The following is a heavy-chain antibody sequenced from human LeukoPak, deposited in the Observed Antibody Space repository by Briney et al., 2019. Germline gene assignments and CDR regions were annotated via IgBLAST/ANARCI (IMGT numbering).Heavy chain of an antibody. D-gene: IGHD4-17*01. J-gene: IGHJ4*02. V-gene: IGHV4-39*07. Sequence: SETLSLTCAVSGDSISSSSSYWGWIRQPPGKGLEWIGSIYYSGSAYYSPSLKSRVTMSVDTSKNQFSLKLSSVTAADTAVYYCARKDYGDYRDFDYWGQGTLVTVSS. CDR1: GDSISSSSSY. CDR2: IYYSGSA. CDR3: ARKDYGDYRDFDY.